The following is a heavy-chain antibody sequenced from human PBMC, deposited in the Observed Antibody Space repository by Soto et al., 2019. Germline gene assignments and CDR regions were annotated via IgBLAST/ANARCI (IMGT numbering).Heavy chain of an antibody. V-gene: IGHV1-69*01. D-gene: IGHD3-22*01. J-gene: IGHJ4*02. CDR1: GGTFSRYA. CDR3: ARGLDYDSSAFYFFF. CDR2: IVPMFGKA. Sequence: QIQLLQSGAELQKPGSSVKVSCKASGGTFSRYALNWVRQAPGQGPEWMGGIVPMFGKANYAQKFQGRVTITADESTSTAYMELSSLRSEDTAMYYCARGLDYDSSAFYFFFWGQGTLVTVSS.